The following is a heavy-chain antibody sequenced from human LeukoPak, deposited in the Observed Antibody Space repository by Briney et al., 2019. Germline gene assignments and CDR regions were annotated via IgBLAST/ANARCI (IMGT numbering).Heavy chain of an antibody. CDR2: IYHSGST. CDR1: GGSISSSNW. J-gene: IGHJ4*02. V-gene: IGHV4-4*02. Sequence: SETLSLTCAVSGGSISSSNWWSWVRQPPGKGLEWIGEIYHSGSTNYNPSLKSRVTISVDKSKNQFSLKLSSVTAADTAVYYCARRRRNDSSGYYYVEGVGAFEYWGQGTLVTVSS. CDR3: ARRRRNDSSGYYYVEGVGAFEY. D-gene: IGHD3-22*01.